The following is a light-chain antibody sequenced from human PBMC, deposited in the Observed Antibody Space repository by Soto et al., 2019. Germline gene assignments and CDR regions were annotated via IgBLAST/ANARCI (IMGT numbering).Light chain of an antibody. CDR3: ISYTTGGSYV. CDR1: SSDVGGYNS. Sequence: QSALTQPASVSGSPGLSIAISCTGTSSDVGGYNSVSWYQQHPGKAPKLMIYDVSNRPSGVSNRFSGSKSGNTASLTISGLQAEDEGDYYGISYTTGGSYVFGTGTKLTVL. J-gene: IGLJ1*01. CDR2: DVS. V-gene: IGLV2-14*01.